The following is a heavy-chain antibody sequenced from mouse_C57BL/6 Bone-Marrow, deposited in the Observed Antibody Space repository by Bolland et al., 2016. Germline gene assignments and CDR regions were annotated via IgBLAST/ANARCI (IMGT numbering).Heavy chain of an antibody. Sequence: NGGTSYNQKFKGKATLAVDTSSSTAYMELNSLTSEDSAVYYCARGGYYGSSYEFAYWGQGTLV. J-gene: IGHJ3*01. V-gene: IGHV1-36*01. D-gene: IGHD1-1*01. CDR3: ARGGYYGSSYEFAY. CDR2: NGGT.